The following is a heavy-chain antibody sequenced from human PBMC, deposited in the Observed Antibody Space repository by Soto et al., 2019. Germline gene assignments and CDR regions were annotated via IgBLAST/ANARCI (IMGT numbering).Heavy chain of an antibody. J-gene: IGHJ5*02. CDR2: ISGSGGST. CDR3: AKDSGLWFGVERWFDP. D-gene: IGHD3-10*01. V-gene: IGHV3-23*01. Sequence: AGSLTISCAASGFTFSSYAMSWVRQAPGKGLEWVSAISGSGGSTYYADSVKGRFTISRDNSKNTLYLQMNSLRAEDTAVYYCAKDSGLWFGVERWFDPWGQGTLVTVSS. CDR1: GFTFSSYA.